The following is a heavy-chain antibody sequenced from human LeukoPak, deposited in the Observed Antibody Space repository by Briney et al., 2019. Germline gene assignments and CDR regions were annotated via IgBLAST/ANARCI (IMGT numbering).Heavy chain of an antibody. CDR3: ARVQRDGDYVYY. V-gene: IGHV1-69*05. J-gene: IGHJ4*02. CDR2: IIPIFGTA. Sequence: ASVKVSCKASGGTFSSYAISWVRQAPGQGLEWMGRIIPIFGTANYAQKFQGRVTITTDESTSTAYMQLSSLRSEDTAVYYCARVQRDGDYVYYWGQGTLVTVSS. CDR1: GGTFSSYA. D-gene: IGHD4-17*01.